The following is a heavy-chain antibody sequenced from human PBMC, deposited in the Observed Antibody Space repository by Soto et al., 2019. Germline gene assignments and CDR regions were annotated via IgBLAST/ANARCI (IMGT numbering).Heavy chain of an antibody. CDR1: GFTFDTYW. CDR2: INSDGTIS. D-gene: IGHD3-3*02. V-gene: IGHV3-74*01. Sequence: GSLILSCAASGFTFDTYWMNWVRQAPGKGPEWLSGINSDGTISSYADSVKGRFTISRDNAKNSLYLQMNSLRAEDSAVYYCAREYAFLEWLLKENYYYYGMDVWGQGTTVTVSS. CDR3: AREYAFLEWLLKENYYYYGMDV. J-gene: IGHJ6*02.